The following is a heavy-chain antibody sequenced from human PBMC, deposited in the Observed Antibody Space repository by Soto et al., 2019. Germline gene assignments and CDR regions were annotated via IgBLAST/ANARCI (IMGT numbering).Heavy chain of an antibody. Sequence: EEHLVESGGAEVQPGGSLRLSCAASGFNFHDYTIHWVRQTPGKGLEWVSFITWDGGSIYYADSVRGRFTISRDNSKNSLTLEINSVRSDDSGLYYCAKGGFGGYGLDGWGQGTTVTVSS. CDR2: ITWDGGSI. V-gene: IGHV3-43*01. CDR1: GFNFHDYT. D-gene: IGHD6-25*01. CDR3: AKGGFGGYGLDG. J-gene: IGHJ6*02.